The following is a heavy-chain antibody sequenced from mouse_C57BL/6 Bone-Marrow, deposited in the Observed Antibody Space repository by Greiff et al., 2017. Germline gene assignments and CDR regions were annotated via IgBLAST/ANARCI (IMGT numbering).Heavy chain of an antibody. D-gene: IGHD1-1*01. CDR3: ARQRYYGPWFAY. Sequence: QVQLQQSGAELARPGASVKLSCKASGYTFTSYGISWVKQRTGQGLEWIGEIDPRSGNTYYNEKFKGKATLTADKSSSTAYMELRSLTSEDSAVYFCARQRYYGPWFAYWGQGTLVTVSA. V-gene: IGHV1-81*01. CDR2: IDPRSGNT. CDR1: GYTFTSYG. J-gene: IGHJ3*01.